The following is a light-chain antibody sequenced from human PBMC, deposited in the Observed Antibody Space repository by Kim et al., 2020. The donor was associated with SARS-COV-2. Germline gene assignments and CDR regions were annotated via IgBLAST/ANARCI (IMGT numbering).Light chain of an antibody. Sequence: PGQKVPISCSGSSSNIGKFPVSWYQQVPGTAPELLIYANEKRPSGIPDRFSASRSGTSNTLVITGLQTGDEADYYCGSWDDMNGAVFGGGTQLTVL. CDR1: SSNIGKFP. CDR3: GSWDDMNGAV. V-gene: IGLV1-51*01. J-gene: IGLJ3*02. CDR2: ANE.